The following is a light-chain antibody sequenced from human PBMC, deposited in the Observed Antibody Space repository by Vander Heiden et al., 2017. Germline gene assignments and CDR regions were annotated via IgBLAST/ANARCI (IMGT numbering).Light chain of an antibody. CDR3: SAWDRGRSAVV. J-gene: IGLJ2*01. CDR2: RHN. CDR1: SNNVGFQG. Sequence: QAGLTQPPSVSKGLGQTATLTGTGNSNNVGFQGAAWLQQHQVHPPKLLSYRHNDRPSGISERFAASRAGDTASLTISGLQPEDEADYFCSAWDRGRSAVVIGGGTRLTVL. V-gene: IGLV10-54*04.